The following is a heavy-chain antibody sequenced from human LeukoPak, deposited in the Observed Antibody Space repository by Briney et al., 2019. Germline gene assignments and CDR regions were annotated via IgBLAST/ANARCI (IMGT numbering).Heavy chain of an antibody. V-gene: IGHV3-48*03. CDR1: GFTFSSYE. Sequence: PGGSLRLSCAASGFTFSSYEMNWVRQAPGKGLEWVSYISSSGSTIYYADSVKGRLTISRDNAKNSLYLQMNSLRAEDTAVYYCARNSGSYYRYNDAFDIWGQGTMVTVSS. CDR2: ISSSGSTI. CDR3: ARNSGSYYRYNDAFDI. D-gene: IGHD1-26*01. J-gene: IGHJ3*02.